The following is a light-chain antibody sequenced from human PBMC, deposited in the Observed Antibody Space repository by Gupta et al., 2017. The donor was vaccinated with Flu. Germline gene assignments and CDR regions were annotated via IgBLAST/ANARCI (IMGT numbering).Light chain of an antibody. Sequence: EIVMTQSPATLSVSPGERATLSCRASQSISTDLAWYQQQPGQTPRLLMFGASTRVTGIPARFSGSGCGTELTLTISSRQSEDFAVYYCQQHNNWPPFTFGGGTKVEIK. CDR3: QQHNNWPPFT. CDR2: GAS. CDR1: QSISTD. V-gene: IGKV3-15*01. J-gene: IGKJ4*01.